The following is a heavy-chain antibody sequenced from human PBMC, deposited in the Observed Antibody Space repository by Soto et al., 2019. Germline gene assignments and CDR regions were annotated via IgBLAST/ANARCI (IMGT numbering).Heavy chain of an antibody. D-gene: IGHD1-26*01. Sequence: SETLSLTCTVSGGSISSSSYYWGWIRQPPGKGLEWIGSIYYSGSTYYNPSLKSRVTISVDTSKNQFSLKLSSVTAADTAVYYCARQGQILEDGMDVWGQGTTVTVSS. CDR1: GGSISSSSYY. V-gene: IGHV4-39*01. CDR3: ARQGQILEDGMDV. CDR2: IYYSGST. J-gene: IGHJ6*02.